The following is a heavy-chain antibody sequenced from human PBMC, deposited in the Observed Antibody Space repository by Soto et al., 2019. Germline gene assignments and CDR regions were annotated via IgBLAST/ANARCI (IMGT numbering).Heavy chain of an antibody. J-gene: IGHJ4*02. D-gene: IGHD6-13*01. CDR2: IYYSGST. CDR3: AREPIAAAGMGFDY. CDR1: GGSISSGGYY. Sequence: SETLSLTCTVSGGSISSGGYYWSWIRQHPGKGLEWIGYIYYSGSTYYNPSLKSRVTISVDTSKNQFSLKLSSVTAADTAVYYCAREPIAAAGMGFDYWGQGTLVTVSS. V-gene: IGHV4-31*03.